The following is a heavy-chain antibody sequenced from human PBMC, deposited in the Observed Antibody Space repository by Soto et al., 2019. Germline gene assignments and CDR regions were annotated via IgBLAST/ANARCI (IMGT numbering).Heavy chain of an antibody. Sequence: PSQTLSLTCAISGDSVSSNSAAWNWIRQSPSRGLEWLGRTYYRSKWYNDYAVSVKSRITINPDTSKNQFSLQLNSVTPEDTAVYYCARESWGYCSSTSCQGIMWDYYYYYGMDVWGQGTTVTVSS. J-gene: IGHJ6*02. CDR1: GDSVSSNSAA. CDR3: ARESWGYCSSTSCQGIMWDYYYYYGMDV. V-gene: IGHV6-1*01. CDR2: TYYRSKWYN. D-gene: IGHD2-2*01.